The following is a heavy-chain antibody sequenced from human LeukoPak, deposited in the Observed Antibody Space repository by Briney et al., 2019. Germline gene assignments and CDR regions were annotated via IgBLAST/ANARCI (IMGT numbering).Heavy chain of an antibody. D-gene: IGHD2-15*01. CDR3: ARDLGYCSGGSCYSDYYYYGMDV. CDR2: TYYRSKWYN. CDR1: GDSVSSNSAA. J-gene: IGHJ6*02. V-gene: IGHV6-1*01. Sequence: SQTLSLTCAISGDSVSSNSAAWNWIRQSPSRGLEWLGRTYYRSKWYNDYAVSVKSRITINPDTSKNQLSLQLNSVTPEDTAVYYCARDLGYCSGGSCYSDYYYYGMDVWGQGTTVTVSS.